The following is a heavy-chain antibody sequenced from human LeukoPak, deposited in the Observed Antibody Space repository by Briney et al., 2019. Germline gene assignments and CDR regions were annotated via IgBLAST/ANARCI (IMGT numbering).Heavy chain of an antibody. Sequence: GGSLRLSCAASGFTFNNCAMNWVRQAPGKGLEWISTITASGVTTYYADSVKGRFTISRDNSKSTLYLQMNSLRAEDTAVYYCAKAPFDTSGLSSPNYFDYWGQGTLVTVSS. V-gene: IGHV3-23*01. CDR1: GFTFNNCA. CDR3: AKAPFDTSGLSSPNYFDY. D-gene: IGHD3-22*01. J-gene: IGHJ4*02. CDR2: ITASGVTT.